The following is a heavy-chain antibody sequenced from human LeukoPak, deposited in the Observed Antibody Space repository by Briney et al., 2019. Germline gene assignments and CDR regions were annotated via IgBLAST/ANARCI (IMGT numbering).Heavy chain of an antibody. Sequence: PGGPLGLSCAASGFTFSSYSMNWVRQAPGKGLEWVSSISSSSSYIYYADSVEGRFTISRDNAKNSLYLQMNSLRAEDTAVYYCARDIRWLQSRPFDYWGQGTLVTVSS. V-gene: IGHV3-21*01. D-gene: IGHD5-24*01. CDR3: ARDIRWLQSRPFDY. CDR1: GFTFSSYS. J-gene: IGHJ4*02. CDR2: ISSSSSYI.